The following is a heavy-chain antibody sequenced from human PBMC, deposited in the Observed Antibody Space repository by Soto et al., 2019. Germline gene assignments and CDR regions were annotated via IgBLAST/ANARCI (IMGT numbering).Heavy chain of an antibody. V-gene: IGHV4-59*12. CDR3: ARGGGYGDYGVFSDY. J-gene: IGHJ4*02. CDR1: GGSISSYY. CDR2: IYYSGST. D-gene: IGHD4-17*01. Sequence: LSLTCTVSGGSISSYYWSWIRQPPGKGLEWIGYIYYSGSTNYNPSLKSRVTISVDTSKNQFSLKLSSVTAADTAVYYCARGGGYGDYGVFSDYWGQGTLVTVSS.